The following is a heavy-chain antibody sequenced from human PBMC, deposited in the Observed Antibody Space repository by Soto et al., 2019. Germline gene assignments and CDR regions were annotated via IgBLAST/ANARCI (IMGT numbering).Heavy chain of an antibody. CDR1: GFTVSNTY. V-gene: IGHV3-66*01. J-gene: IGHJ6*03. CDR2: IYSDGST. Sequence: EVQVVESGGGLVQPGGSLRLSCAASGFTVSNTYVNWVRQAPGKGLDWVSIIYSDGSTFYADSVKGRFTISRDNSNNMIYLQMNSLRVEDTAVYYCARGLSKRSMDVWGTGTKVTVSS. CDR3: ARGLSKRSMDV.